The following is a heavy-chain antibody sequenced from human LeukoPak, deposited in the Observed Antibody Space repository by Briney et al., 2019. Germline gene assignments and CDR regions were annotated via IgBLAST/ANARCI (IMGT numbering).Heavy chain of an antibody. CDR2: ISYDGSNK. J-gene: IGHJ6*04. V-gene: IGHV3-30*18. Sequence: PGRPLRLSCAASGFTFSSYGMHWVRQAPGKGLEWVAVISYDGSNKYYADSVKGRFTISRDNSKNTLYLQMNSLRAEDTAVYYCAKGADYYYYGMDVWGKGTTVTVSS. CDR3: AKGADYYYYGMDV. CDR1: GFTFSSYG.